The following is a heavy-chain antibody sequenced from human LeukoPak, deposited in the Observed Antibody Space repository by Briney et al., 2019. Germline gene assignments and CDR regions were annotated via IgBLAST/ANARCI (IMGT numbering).Heavy chain of an antibody. CDR1: GFTVSSIH. D-gene: IGHD2-21*02. V-gene: IGHV3-53*01. Sequence: GGSLRLSCAASGFTVSSIHMVWVRQAPGKGLEWVSAISGGGDITYYADSVTGRFTISRDNSKDTLFLQMHSLRPGDTAVYYCVREDTPATANYWGQGTLVTISS. J-gene: IGHJ4*02. CDR3: VREDTPATANY. CDR2: ISGGGDIT.